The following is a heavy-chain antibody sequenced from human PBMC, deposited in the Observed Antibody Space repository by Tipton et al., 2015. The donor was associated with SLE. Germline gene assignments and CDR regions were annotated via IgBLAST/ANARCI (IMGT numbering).Heavy chain of an antibody. CDR3: AKGTGELDV. CDR1: GFTFDDYA. V-gene: IGHV3-9*01. D-gene: IGHD7-27*01. CDR2: ISWNSGSI. Sequence: SLRLSCAASGFTFDDYALHWVRQAPGKGLEWVFGISWNSGSIGYADSVKGRFTISRDNAKNSLYLQMNSLRAEDTALYYCAKGTGELDVWGQGTTVTVSS. J-gene: IGHJ6*02.